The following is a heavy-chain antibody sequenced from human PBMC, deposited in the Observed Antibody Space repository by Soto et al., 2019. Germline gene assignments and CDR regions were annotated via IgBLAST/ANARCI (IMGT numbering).Heavy chain of an antibody. D-gene: IGHD1-26*01. CDR3: ARGVLLAPDV. V-gene: IGHV4-39*07. CDR2: IYYSGST. Sequence: NLPETLSLTCTVSGGSISSSDYYWGWIRQPPGKGLEWIGNIYYSGSTYYNPSLKSRVTISVDTSKNQFSLQMSSITAADTAVYYCARGVLLAPDVWGQGTTVTVSS. J-gene: IGHJ6*02. CDR1: GGSISSSDYY.